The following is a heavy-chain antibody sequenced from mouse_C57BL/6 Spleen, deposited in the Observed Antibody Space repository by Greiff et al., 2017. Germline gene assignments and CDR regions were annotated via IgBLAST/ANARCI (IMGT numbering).Heavy chain of an antibody. V-gene: IGHV5S21*01. D-gene: IGHD2-2*01. J-gene: IGHJ1*03. CDR1: GFTFSSYA. CDR2: ISSGGDYI. Sequence: EVKLVESGEGLVKPGGSLKLSCAASGFTFSSYAMSWVRQTPEKRLEWVAYISSGGDYIYYADTVKGRFTISRDNARNTLYLQMSSLKSEDTAMYYCTRGYYGYDDWYFDVWGTGTTVTVSS. CDR3: TRGYYGYDDWYFDV.